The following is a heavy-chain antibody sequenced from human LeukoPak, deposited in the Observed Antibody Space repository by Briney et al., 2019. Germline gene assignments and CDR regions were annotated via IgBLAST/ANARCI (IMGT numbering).Heavy chain of an antibody. CDR2: IYTSGST. D-gene: IGHD1-26*01. J-gene: IGHJ3*02. V-gene: IGHV4-61*02. CDR3: ARFNGATDAFDI. Sequence: SETLSLTCTVSGGSISSGSYYWSWIRQPAGKGLEWIGRIYTSGSTNYNPSLKSRVTLSVDTSKNQFSLKLSSVTAADTAVYYCARFNGATDAFDIWGQGTMVTVSS. CDR1: GGSISSGSYY.